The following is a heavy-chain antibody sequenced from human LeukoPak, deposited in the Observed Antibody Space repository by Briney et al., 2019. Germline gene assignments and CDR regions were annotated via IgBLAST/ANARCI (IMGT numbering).Heavy chain of an antibody. D-gene: IGHD3-3*01. J-gene: IGHJ6*03. CDR2: IRDGGGEI. CDR1: GFTFSSYW. CDR3: ARVQVFEDYHYMDV. Sequence: SGGSLRLSCDASGFTFSSYWMSWVRQAPGKGLEWVANIRDGGGEIYYVDSGKGRFTISRDNAKSSLFLQINTLRAEDAAVYYCARVQVFEDYHYMDVWGKGTTVTVSS. V-gene: IGHV3-7*01.